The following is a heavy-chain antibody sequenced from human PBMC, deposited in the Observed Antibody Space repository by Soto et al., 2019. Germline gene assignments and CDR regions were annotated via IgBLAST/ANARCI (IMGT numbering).Heavy chain of an antibody. Sequence: QVHLVQSGSEVKKPGSSVTVSCKASGGTFNTYTFSWVRQAQGQGLEWMGSILPIMGSVNYAHDFRGRLSITADPSTTTAYMELTSLTSHDTAIYYCARIPRYSYPTSDPLDNWGQGTLVTVSS. J-gene: IGHJ4*02. CDR2: ILPIMGSV. D-gene: IGHD2-15*01. CDR3: ARIPRYSYPTSDPLDN. CDR1: GGTFNTYT. V-gene: IGHV1-69*01.